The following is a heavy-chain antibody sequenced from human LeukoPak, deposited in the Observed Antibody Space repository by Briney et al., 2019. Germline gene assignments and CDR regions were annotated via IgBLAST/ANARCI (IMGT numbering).Heavy chain of an antibody. CDR1: GFTFSSYA. Sequence: GGSLRLSCAASGFTFSSYAMNWVRQAPGKGLEWVAFVRYDGDNKYYADSVKGRFTISRDNSKNTLYLQMNSLRAEDTAVYYCARGEADLDYWGQGTLVTVSS. D-gene: IGHD1-26*01. CDR2: VRYDGDNK. CDR3: ARGEADLDY. V-gene: IGHV3-30*02. J-gene: IGHJ4*02.